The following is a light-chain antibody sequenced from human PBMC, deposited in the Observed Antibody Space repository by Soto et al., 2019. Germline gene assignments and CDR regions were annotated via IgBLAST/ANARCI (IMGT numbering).Light chain of an antibody. V-gene: IGKV3-11*01. Sequence: EVVLTQSPATLSLSPGERAILSCMASQSVEKYLVWYQQKPGQAPRLLLYDTSNRATGIPARFSGSGSETAFTLTISSLEPADFAYYYCQQRKHWPPLTFGGGTKVE. J-gene: IGKJ4*01. CDR3: QQRKHWPPLT. CDR1: QSVEKY. CDR2: DTS.